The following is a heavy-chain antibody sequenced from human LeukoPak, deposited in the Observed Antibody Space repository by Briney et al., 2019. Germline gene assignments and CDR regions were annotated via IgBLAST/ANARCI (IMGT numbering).Heavy chain of an antibody. CDR2: FYASGST. J-gene: IGHJ3*02. D-gene: IGHD6-13*01. CDR1: GGSISSGGYF. V-gene: IGHV4-61*02. Sequence: SETLSLTCTVSGGSISSGGYFWSWIRQPVGKGLEWIGRFYASGSTYYNPSLKSRVTISVDTFKNQFSLKLSSVTAADTAVYYCARDSWKDSSSWVLGHLAFDIWGQGTMVTVSS. CDR3: ARDSWKDSSSWVLGHLAFDI.